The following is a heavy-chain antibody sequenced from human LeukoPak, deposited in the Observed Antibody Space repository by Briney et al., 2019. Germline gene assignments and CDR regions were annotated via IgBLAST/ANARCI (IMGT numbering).Heavy chain of an antibody. V-gene: IGHV4-30-4*01. CDR2: IYYSGST. Sequence: SETLSLTCTVSGVSISSGDYYWSWIRQPPGKGQQWIGYIYYSGSTYYNPSLKSRVTISVDTSKNQFSLKLSSVTAADTAVYYCARARIQAGYYFDYWGQGTLVTVSS. J-gene: IGHJ4*02. CDR3: ARARIQAGYYFDY. CDR1: GVSISSGDYY.